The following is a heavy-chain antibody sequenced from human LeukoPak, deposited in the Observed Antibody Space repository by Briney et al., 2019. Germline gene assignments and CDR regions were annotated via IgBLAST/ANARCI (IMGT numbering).Heavy chain of an antibody. D-gene: IGHD6-19*01. CDR3: AKDRGSDGIAVAGTRGYFQH. CDR1: GFTFSSYA. CDR2: ISYDGSNK. J-gene: IGHJ1*01. V-gene: IGHV3-30-3*01. Sequence: QPGRSLRLSCAASGFTFSSYAMHWVRQAPGKGLEWVAVISYDGSNKYYADSVKGRFTISRDNSKNTLYLQMNSLRAEDTAVYYCAKDRGSDGIAVAGTRGYFQHWGQGTLVTVSS.